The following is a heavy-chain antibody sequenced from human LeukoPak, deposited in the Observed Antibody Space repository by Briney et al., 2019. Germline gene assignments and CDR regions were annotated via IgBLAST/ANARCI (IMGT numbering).Heavy chain of an antibody. J-gene: IGHJ6*02. CDR2: IWYDGSNK. V-gene: IGHV3-33*01. CDR1: GFTFSSYG. CDR3: ARDEAAAGPYYYYYGMDV. D-gene: IGHD6-13*01. Sequence: SGGSLRLSCAASGFTFSSYGMHWVRQAPGKGLEWVAVIWYDGSNKYYADSVKGRFTISRDNSKNTLYLQMNSLRAEDTAVYYCARDEAAAGPYYYYYGMDVWGQGTTVTVSS.